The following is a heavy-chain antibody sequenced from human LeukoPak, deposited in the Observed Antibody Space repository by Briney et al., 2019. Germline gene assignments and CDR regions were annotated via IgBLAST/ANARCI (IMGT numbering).Heavy chain of an antibody. CDR3: AKEERYFDLIYYYYYMDV. CDR2: IRYDGSNK. V-gene: IGHV3-30*02. CDR1: GFTFSSYG. J-gene: IGHJ6*03. D-gene: IGHD3-9*01. Sequence: GGSLRLSCAASGFTFSSYGMHWVRQAPGKGLEWVAFIRYDGSNKYYADSVKGRFTISRDNSKNTLYLQMNSLRAEDTAVYYCAKEERYFDLIYYYYYMDVWGKGTTVTISS.